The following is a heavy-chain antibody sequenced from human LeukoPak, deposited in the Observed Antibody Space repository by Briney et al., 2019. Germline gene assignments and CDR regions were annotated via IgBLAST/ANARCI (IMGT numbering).Heavy chain of an antibody. D-gene: IGHD4-23*01. Sequence: PSETLSLTCTVSGGSISSRSDYWGWVRQTPGKGLEWIGNLDSSGSTYYNPSLKSRVTISVGTSKNQFSLNLRSVTAADTAIYFCSRSHDYGGLYFYYYMDVWGKGTTVTVSS. CDR3: SRSHDYGGLYFYYYMDV. V-gene: IGHV4-39*01. J-gene: IGHJ6*03. CDR1: GGSISSRSDY. CDR2: LDSSGST.